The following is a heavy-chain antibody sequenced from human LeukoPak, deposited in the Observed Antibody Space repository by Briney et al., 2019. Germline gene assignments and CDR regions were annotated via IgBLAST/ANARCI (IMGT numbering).Heavy chain of an antibody. V-gene: IGHV4-34*01. D-gene: IGHD3-10*01. CDR1: GGSFSGYY. CDR2: INHSGST. CDR3: ARAGRLGYYGSGSYGGYFDY. J-gene: IGHJ4*02. Sequence: SETLSLTCAVYGGSFSGYYWSWIRQPPGKGLEWIGEINHSGSTNYNPSLKSRVTISVDTSKNQFSLKLSSVTAADTAVYYCARAGRLGYYGSGSYGGYFDYWGQGTLVTVSS.